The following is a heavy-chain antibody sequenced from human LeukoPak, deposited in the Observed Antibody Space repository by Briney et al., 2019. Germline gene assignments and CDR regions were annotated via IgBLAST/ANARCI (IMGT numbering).Heavy chain of an antibody. J-gene: IGHJ6*02. V-gene: IGHV1-2*02. CDR2: INPKTGDT. CDR1: GGTFSSYA. D-gene: IGHD2-2*03. Sequence: ASVKVSCKASGGTFSSYAISWVRQAPGQGLEWMGCINPKTGDTDYARRFQGRITMTRDTSISTAYMELTRLRSDDMAIYFCARGWIGNDYYYGINVWGQGTTVTVSS. CDR3: ARGWIGNDYYYGINV.